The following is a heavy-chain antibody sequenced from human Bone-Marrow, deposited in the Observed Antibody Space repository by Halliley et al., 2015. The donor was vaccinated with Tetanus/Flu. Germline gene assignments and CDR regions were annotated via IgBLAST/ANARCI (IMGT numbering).Heavy chain of an antibody. Sequence: TLSLTCSVSGGSIISSGHYWSWIRQHPGKGLEWIGYIYYSGKTYYNPSLKSLVAISVDTSKNEFSLKMNSMTAADTAVYYCARGVGGDYSFDYWGQGSLVTVSS. CDR3: ARGVGGDYSFDY. D-gene: IGHD2-21*02. CDR2: IYYSGKT. J-gene: IGHJ4*02. CDR1: GGSIISSGHY. V-gene: IGHV4-31*01.